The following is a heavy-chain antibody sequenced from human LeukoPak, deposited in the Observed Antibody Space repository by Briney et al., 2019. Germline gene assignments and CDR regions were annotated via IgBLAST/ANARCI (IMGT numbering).Heavy chain of an antibody. CDR2: ISSSSSTI. V-gene: IGHV3-48*01. CDR1: GFTFSSYS. J-gene: IGHJ5*02. Sequence: PGGSLRLSCAASGFTFSSYSMNWVRHAPGKGLVWFSYISSSSSTIDYADSGKVRFTISRDNAKNSLYLQMISLRAEDTAVYYCARDTGRASWFDPWGQGTLVTVSS. CDR3: ARDTGRASWFDP. D-gene: IGHD4-11*01.